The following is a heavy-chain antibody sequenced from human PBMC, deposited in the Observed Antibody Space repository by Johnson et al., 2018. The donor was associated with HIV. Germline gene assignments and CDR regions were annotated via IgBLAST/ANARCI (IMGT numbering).Heavy chain of an antibody. D-gene: IGHD1-26*01. Sequence: QEQLVESGGGVVQPGRSLRLSCAASGFTFSSYAMHWVRQAPGKGLEWVAGILYDGGDKYYADSVKGRFTISRDNSKNTLYLQMNSLRAEDTAVYYCAKVSWEARLGDPFDIWGQGTMVTVSS. J-gene: IGHJ3*02. CDR3: AKVSWEARLGDPFDI. V-gene: IGHV3-30*14. CDR1: GFTFSSYA. CDR2: ILYDGGDK.